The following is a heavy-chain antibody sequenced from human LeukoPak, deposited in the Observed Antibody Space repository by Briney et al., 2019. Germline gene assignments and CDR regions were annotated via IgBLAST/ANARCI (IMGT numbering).Heavy chain of an antibody. V-gene: IGHV3-23*01. CDR2: ISGSGGST. D-gene: IGHD2-15*01. Sequence: GGSLRLSCAASGFTFTSYGIHWVRQIPGKGLEGVSVISGSGGSTLYADSVKGRFTISRDNSKNTLYLQMNSLRAEDTAVYYCAYCSGGNCYSDAFDIWGQGTMVTVSS. J-gene: IGHJ3*02. CDR1: GFTFTSYG. CDR3: AYCSGGNCYSDAFDI.